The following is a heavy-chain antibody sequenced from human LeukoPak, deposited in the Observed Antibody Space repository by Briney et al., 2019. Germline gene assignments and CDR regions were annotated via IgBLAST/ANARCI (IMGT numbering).Heavy chain of an antibody. CDR3: ANFPVGAGGFDI. CDR1: GFTFSSYA. CDR2: ISGSGGST. V-gene: IGHV3-23*01. Sequence: PGGSPSLSCAASGFTFSSYAMSWVRQPPGKGLEWDSAISGSGGSTYYADSVKGRFTISRDNSKNRLYRQMDSLRAEDTAGYYCANFPVGAGGFDIWGQGTMVTVSS. J-gene: IGHJ3*02. D-gene: IGHD1-26*01.